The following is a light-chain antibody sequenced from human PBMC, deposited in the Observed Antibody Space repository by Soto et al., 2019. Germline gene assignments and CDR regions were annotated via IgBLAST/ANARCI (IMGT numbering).Light chain of an antibody. Sequence: QSARTQPASVSGSPGQSITISCTGTSSDVGAYNYVSWYQHHPGKAPKLMIYEVRNRPSGVSNRFSGSKSGNTASLTISGLQAEDEADYYCSSYTRSSTNVFGTGTKVTVL. CDR1: SSDVGAYNY. CDR3: SSYTRSSTNV. J-gene: IGLJ1*01. CDR2: EVR. V-gene: IGLV2-14*01.